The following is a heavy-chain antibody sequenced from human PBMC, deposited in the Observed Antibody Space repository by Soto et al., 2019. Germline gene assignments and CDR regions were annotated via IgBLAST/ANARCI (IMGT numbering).Heavy chain of an antibody. CDR1: GYTFTGYY. CDR3: ARTSPSLKGGVIVYPFDY. D-gene: IGHD3-16*02. V-gene: IGHV1-2*04. Sequence: QVQLVQSGAEVKKPGASVKVSCKASGYTFTGYYMHWVRQAPGQGLEWMGWINPNSGGTNYAQKFQGWVTMTRDTSISTAYMELSRLRSDATAVYYCARTSPSLKGGVIVYPFDYWGQGTLVTVSS. J-gene: IGHJ4*02. CDR2: INPNSGGT.